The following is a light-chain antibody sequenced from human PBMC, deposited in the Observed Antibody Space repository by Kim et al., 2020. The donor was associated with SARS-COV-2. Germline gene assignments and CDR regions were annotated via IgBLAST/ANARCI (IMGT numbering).Light chain of an antibody. V-gene: IGKV1-5*03. CDR1: QSISSW. Sequence: SPAVGDRVTISWRASQSISSWMAWYQQKPGQAPKLLIYKASTLESVVPSRFSGSGSGTEFTLTISSLQPDDFATYYCQQYNTYPYTFGQGTKLEI. CDR3: QQYNTYPYT. CDR2: KAS. J-gene: IGKJ2*01.